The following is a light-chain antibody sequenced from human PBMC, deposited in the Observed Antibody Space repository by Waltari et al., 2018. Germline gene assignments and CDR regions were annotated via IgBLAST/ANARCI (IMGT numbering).Light chain of an antibody. CDR3: GQTYDFPPT. V-gene: IGKV1-39*01. J-gene: IGKJ1*01. Sequence: IQVTQSPPSLSALVGDTVSITCRATQNIKTYLNWYQQKPGKAPQLLIYAASKLQPGLPSRFTGSGSGADFTLTIANLQPDDCGLYFCGQTYDFPPTFGLGTQV. CDR2: AAS. CDR1: QNIKTY.